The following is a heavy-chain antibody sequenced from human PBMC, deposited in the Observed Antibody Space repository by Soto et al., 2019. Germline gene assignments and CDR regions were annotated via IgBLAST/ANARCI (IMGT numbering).Heavy chain of an antibody. J-gene: IGHJ6*02. D-gene: IGHD3-16*01. V-gene: IGHV1-2*02. CDR3: AREGEFYYGMDV. CDR2: INPNSGGT. Sequence: VKVSGKASGYTFAGYYVHGVRQAPGQGLEWMGWINPNSGGTNYAQKFQGRATMTRETSISTAYMEISRLRSDDTAVYYCAREGEFYYGMDVWGQGTTVTAP. CDR1: GYTFAGYY.